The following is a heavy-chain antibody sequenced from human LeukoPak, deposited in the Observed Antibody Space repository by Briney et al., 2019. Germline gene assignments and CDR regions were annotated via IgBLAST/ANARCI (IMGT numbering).Heavy chain of an antibody. V-gene: IGHV4-34*01. CDR2: INHSGST. CDR1: GGSFSGYY. Sequence: SETPSLTCAVYGGSFSGYYWSWIRQPPGKGLEWIGEINHSGSTNYNPSLKSRVTISVDTSKNQFSLKLSSVTAADTAVYYCARGSGWFDPWGQGTLVTVSS. J-gene: IGHJ5*02. CDR3: ARGSGWFDP.